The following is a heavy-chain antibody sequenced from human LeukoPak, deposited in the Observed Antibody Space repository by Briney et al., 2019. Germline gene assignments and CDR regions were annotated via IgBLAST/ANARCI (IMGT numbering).Heavy chain of an antibody. D-gene: IGHD2-15*01. CDR3: ARVPGDITLRYFMDV. Sequence: GGSLRLSCVASGFTFRNYCMSWVRQSPGEGLEWVASISANSDYILKPDSVKGRFTISRDNARDSLYLQMNSLNAEATAIYYCARVPGDITLRYFMDVWGKGTTVTVSS. CDR1: GFTFRNYC. V-gene: IGHV3-21*04. J-gene: IGHJ6*03. CDR2: ISANSDYI.